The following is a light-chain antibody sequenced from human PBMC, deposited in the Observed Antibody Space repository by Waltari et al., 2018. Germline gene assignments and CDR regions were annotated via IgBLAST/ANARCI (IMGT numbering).Light chain of an antibody. CDR3: QQYDNLAWT. J-gene: IGKJ1*01. Sequence: DIQMTQSPSSLSASVGDRVTITCQASQEISNYLNWYQQKPGKAPKLLIYDASNLETVVPSRFSGSGSGTDFTFTISSLQPEDIATYYCQQYDNLAWTFGQGTKVEIK. CDR2: DAS. CDR1: QEISNY. V-gene: IGKV1-33*01.